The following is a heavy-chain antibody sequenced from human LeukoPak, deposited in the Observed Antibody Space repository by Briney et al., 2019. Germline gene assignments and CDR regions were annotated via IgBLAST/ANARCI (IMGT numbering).Heavy chain of an antibody. D-gene: IGHD4-17*01. J-gene: IGHJ4*02. CDR1: GFTFSNAW. CDR2: INHSGST. CDR3: STVTLGLDY. Sequence: PGGSLRLSCAASGFTFSNAWMNWVRQPPGKGLEWIGEINHSGSTNYNPSLKSRVTISVDTSKNQFSLKLSSVTAADTAVYYCSTVTLGLDYWGQGTLVTVSS. V-gene: IGHV4-34*08.